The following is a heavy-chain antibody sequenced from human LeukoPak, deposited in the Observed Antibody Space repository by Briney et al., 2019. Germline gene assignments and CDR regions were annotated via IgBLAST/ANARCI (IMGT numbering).Heavy chain of an antibody. J-gene: IGHJ4*02. CDR3: AIQQAYYYDSSGYYSFDY. CDR1: GFTFSSYA. CDR2: ISGSGGNT. D-gene: IGHD3-22*01. Sequence: PGGSLRLSCAASGFTFSSYAMSWVRQAPGKGLEWVSAISGSGGNTYYADSVKGRFTISRDNSKNTLYLQMNSLRAEDTAVYYCAIQQAYYYDSSGYYSFDYWGQGTLVTVSS. V-gene: IGHV3-23*01.